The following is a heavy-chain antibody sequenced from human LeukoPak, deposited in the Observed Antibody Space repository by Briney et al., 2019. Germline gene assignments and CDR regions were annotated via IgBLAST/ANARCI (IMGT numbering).Heavy chain of an antibody. CDR2: ISGSGGST. J-gene: IGHJ5*02. Sequence: TGGSLRLSCAASGFTFSSFAMSWVRQAPGKGLDWVSGISGSGGSTYYADSVKGRLTISRDNSKNTLYLQMNSLRAEDTAVYYCAKDSSRATHSLFDPWGQGTLVTVSS. D-gene: IGHD5-12*01. CDR1: GFTFSSFA. V-gene: IGHV3-23*01. CDR3: AKDSSRATHSLFDP.